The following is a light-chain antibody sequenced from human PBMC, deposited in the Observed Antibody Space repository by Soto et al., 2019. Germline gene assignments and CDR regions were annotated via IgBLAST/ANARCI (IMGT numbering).Light chain of an antibody. CDR3: QQYNDWPRT. Sequence: EIVMTQSPATLSVSPGERATLSCRASQSVNSNLAWYQQKSGQAPRLLIYGASPRATGIPARFSGSGSGTEFTFTISSLQSEDFAVYYCQQYNDWPRTFGQGTKVDIK. V-gene: IGKV3-15*01. J-gene: IGKJ1*01. CDR1: QSVNSN. CDR2: GAS.